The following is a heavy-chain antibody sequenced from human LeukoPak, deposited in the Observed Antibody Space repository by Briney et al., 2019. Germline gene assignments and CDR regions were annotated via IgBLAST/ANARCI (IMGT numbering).Heavy chain of an antibody. D-gene: IGHD6-6*01. CDR2: ISGSGGST. Sequence: GGSLRLSCAASGFTFSSYAMSWVRQAPGKGLEWVSAISGSGGSTYYADSVKGRFTISRDNSKNTLYLQMNSLRAEDTAVYYCAKDPRWSYSSSSGVLFFDYWGQGTLVTVSS. CDR1: GFTFSSYA. V-gene: IGHV3-23*01. J-gene: IGHJ4*02. CDR3: AKDPRWSYSSSSGVLFFDY.